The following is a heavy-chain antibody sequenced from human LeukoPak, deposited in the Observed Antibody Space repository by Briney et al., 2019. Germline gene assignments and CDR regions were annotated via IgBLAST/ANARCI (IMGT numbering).Heavy chain of an antibody. Sequence: SETLSLTCAVSDDSFSSHYWTWNRQPPGKGLEWIGYISYIGSTNYNPSLKSRVTISIDTSKNLFSLKLSSVTAADTAVYYCARDLVTVTKGFDIWGQGTMVSVSS. CDR3: ARDLVTVTKGFDI. D-gene: IGHD4-17*01. CDR2: ISYIGST. V-gene: IGHV4-59*11. CDR1: DDSFSSHY. J-gene: IGHJ3*02.